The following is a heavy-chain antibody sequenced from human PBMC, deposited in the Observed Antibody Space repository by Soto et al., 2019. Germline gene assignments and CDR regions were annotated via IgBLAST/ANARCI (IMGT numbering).Heavy chain of an antibody. CDR2: ISYDGSNK. V-gene: IGHV3-30*18. Sequence: GGSLRLSCAASGFTFSSYGMHWVRQAPGKGLEWVAVISYDGSNKYYADSVKGRFTISRDNSKNTLYLQMNSLRAEDTAVYYCAKGRRITMVRGVITFDYWGQGTLVTVSS. J-gene: IGHJ4*02. CDR3: AKGRRITMVRGVITFDY. D-gene: IGHD3-10*01. CDR1: GFTFSSYG.